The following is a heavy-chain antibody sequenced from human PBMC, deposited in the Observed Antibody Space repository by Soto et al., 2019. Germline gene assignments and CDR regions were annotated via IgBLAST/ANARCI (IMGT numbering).Heavy chain of an antibody. Sequence: QVQLVQSGAEVKKPGASVKMSCKTSGYIFTNFFIHWVRQVPGQGLEWMGLIYPGDAGTTFAQKFQGKITVTSDTATNTVYMDLSRLRSEDTAVYFCARESGGFDYWGQGTLLTVSS. J-gene: IGHJ4*02. CDR2: IYPGDAGT. CDR3: ARESGGFDY. CDR1: GYIFTNFF. D-gene: IGHD3-10*01. V-gene: IGHV1-46*01.